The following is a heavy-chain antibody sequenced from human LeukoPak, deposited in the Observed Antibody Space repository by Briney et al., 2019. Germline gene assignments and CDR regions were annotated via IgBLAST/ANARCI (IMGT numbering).Heavy chain of an antibody. CDR2: IWYDGSNK. Sequence: GGSLRLSCAASGFTFSSYGMHWVRQAPGKGLEWVAVIWYDGSNKYYADSVKGRFTISRDNSKNTLYLQMNSLRAEDTAEYYCARSPNGWYYDYWGQGTLVTVSS. CDR3: ARSPNGWYYDY. J-gene: IGHJ4*02. CDR1: GFTFSSYG. D-gene: IGHD6-19*01. V-gene: IGHV3-33*01.